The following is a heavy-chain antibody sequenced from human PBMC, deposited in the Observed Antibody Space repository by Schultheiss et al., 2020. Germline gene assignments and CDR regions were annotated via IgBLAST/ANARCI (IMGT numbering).Heavy chain of an antibody. D-gene: IGHD5-18*01. CDR3: ASLGYSYGPNFDY. CDR1: GGSFSGYY. V-gene: IGHV4-34*01. J-gene: IGHJ4*02. CDR2: INHSGST. Sequence: SETLALTCAVYGGSFSGYYWSWIRQPPGKGLEWIGEINHSGSTNYNPSLKSRVTISVDTSKNQFSLKLSSVTAADTAVYYCASLGYSYGPNFDYWGQGTLVTGSS.